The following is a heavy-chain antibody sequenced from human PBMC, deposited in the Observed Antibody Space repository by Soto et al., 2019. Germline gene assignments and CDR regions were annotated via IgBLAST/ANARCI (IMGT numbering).Heavy chain of an antibody. Sequence: SVKVSCKASGGTFSSYAISWVRQAPGQGLEWMGGIIPIFGTANYAQKFQGRVTITADESTSTAYMELSSLRSEDTAVYYCARERCSSTSCFHRIWFDPWGHGTLVTVSS. V-gene: IGHV1-69*13. CDR3: ARERCSSTSCFHRIWFDP. CDR2: IIPIFGTA. J-gene: IGHJ5*02. CDR1: GGTFSSYA. D-gene: IGHD2-2*01.